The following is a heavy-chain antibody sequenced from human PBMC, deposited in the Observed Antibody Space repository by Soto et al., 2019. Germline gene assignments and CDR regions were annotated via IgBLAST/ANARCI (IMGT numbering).Heavy chain of an antibody. J-gene: IGHJ6*02. CDR2: INGGNGNT. D-gene: IGHD5-12*01. CDR1: GYTFPNYA. CDR3: ASTSKGNSGYDFHFYLMDF. Sequence: ASVKVSCKAAGYTFPNYAIHWVRQAPGQRFEWMGWINGGNGNTKYSQKFQGRVTITRDTSATTAYMELSSLKSEDTAVYYCASTSKGNSGYDFHFYLMDFWGPGTPVSLSS. V-gene: IGHV1-3*01.